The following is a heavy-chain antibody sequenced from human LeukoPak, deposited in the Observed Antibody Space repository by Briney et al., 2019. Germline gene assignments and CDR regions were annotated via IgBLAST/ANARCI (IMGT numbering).Heavy chain of an antibody. V-gene: IGHV3-23*01. CDR1: GFTFSSYE. Sequence: GGSLRLSCAASGFTFSSYEMNWVRQAPGRGLEWVSSISSSGEFTYYVDSLKGRFTISRDNSKNTLYLQMSRLTADDTAVYYCSKDRPNYYHSSGSYYKRSGDYWGQGTLVTVSS. J-gene: IGHJ4*02. CDR3: SKDRPNYYHSSGSYYKRSGDY. CDR2: ISSSGEFT. D-gene: IGHD3-22*01.